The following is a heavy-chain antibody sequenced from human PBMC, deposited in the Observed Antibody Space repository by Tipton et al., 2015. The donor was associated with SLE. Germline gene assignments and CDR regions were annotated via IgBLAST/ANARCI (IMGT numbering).Heavy chain of an antibody. CDR2: IYTSGST. CDR3: ARAPGYHDGHSYQYYFDY. Sequence: TLSLTCTVSGGSISSYYWSWIRQPAGKGLEWIGRIYTSGSTNYNPSLKSRVTMSVDTSKNQFSLKLSSVTAADTAVYYCARAPGYHDGHSYQYYFDYWGQGSLVTVSS. D-gene: IGHD3-22*01. V-gene: IGHV4-4*07. J-gene: IGHJ4*02. CDR1: GGSISSYY.